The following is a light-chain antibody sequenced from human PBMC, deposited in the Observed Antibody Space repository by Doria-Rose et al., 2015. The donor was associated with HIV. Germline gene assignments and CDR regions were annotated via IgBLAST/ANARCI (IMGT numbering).Light chain of an antibody. J-gene: IGKJ1*01. CDR1: QRSTSTD. V-gene: IGKV3-20*01. Sequence: EIVMTQSPCALSLSPGARATLSCRASQRSTSTDLAWYQQKPGQAPSLLIYDGSTRATGIPDRFSASGSGTDFTLTINRLEPEDFALYYCHQYGTSWTFGQGTKVEI. CDR2: DGS. CDR3: HQYGTSWT.